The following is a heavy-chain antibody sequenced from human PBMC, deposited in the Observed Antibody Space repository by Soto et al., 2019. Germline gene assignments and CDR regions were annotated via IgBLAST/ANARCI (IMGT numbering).Heavy chain of an antibody. J-gene: IGHJ6*02. D-gene: IGHD4-4*01. V-gene: IGHV3-74*01. CDR3: ARESTVTTPPYYYYGMDV. CDR2: INSDGSST. CDR1: GFTFSSYW. Sequence: GGSLRLSCAASGFTFSSYWMHWVRQAPGKGLVWVSRINSDGSSTSYAESVKGRFTISRDNAKNTLYLQMNSLRAEDTAVYYCARESTVTTPPYYYYGMDVWGQGTTVTVSS.